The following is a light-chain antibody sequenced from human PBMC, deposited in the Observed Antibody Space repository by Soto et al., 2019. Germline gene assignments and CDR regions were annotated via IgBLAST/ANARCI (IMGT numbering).Light chain of an antibody. CDR2: KAS. Sequence: DIQMTQSPSTLSASVGDRVTITCRAIQSISSWLAWYQQKPGKAPKLLIYKASSLESGVPSRFSGSGSGTEFTITISSLQPDEFATYYCKQYNSYWTFGQGTKVEIK. J-gene: IGKJ1*01. V-gene: IGKV1-5*03. CDR1: QSISSW. CDR3: KQYNSYWT.